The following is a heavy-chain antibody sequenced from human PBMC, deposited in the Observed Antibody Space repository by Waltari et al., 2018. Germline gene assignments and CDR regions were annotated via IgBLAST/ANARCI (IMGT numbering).Heavy chain of an antibody. V-gene: IGHV1-69*12. CDR2: IIPIFGTA. Sequence: QVQLVQSGAEVKKPGSSVKVSCKASGGTFSSYAIIWVRHAPCQGLEWMGGIIPIFGTANHAQKFQGRVTITADESTRTVYMDLNRLRSEDTAVYYCARGHPPGGDYVYYYYGLDLWGQGTTVTVSS. J-gene: IGHJ6*02. CDR3: ARGHPPGGDYVYYYYGLDL. CDR1: GGTFSSYA. D-gene: IGHD4-17*01.